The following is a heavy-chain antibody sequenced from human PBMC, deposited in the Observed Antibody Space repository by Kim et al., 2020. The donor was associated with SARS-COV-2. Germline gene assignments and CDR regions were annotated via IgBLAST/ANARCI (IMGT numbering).Heavy chain of an antibody. CDR1: GFTFSNAW. CDR3: TTDPDLLWFGEFTRGWFDP. CDR2: IKSKTDGGTT. V-gene: IGHV3-15*01. D-gene: IGHD3-10*01. Sequence: GGSLRLSCAASGFTFSNAWMSWVRQAPGKGLEWVGRIKSKTDGGTTDYAAPVKGRFTISRDDSKNTLYLQMNSLKTEDTAVYYCTTDPDLLWFGEFTRGWFDPWGQGTLVTVSS. J-gene: IGHJ5*02.